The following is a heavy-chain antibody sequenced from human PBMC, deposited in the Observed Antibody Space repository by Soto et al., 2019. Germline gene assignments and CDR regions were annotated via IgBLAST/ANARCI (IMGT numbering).Heavy chain of an antibody. Sequence: ASVKVSCKAAGYTFTGYAIHWVRQAPGQRLEWMGWINAGNGNTKYSQKFQGRVTITRDTSASTAYMELSSLRSEDTAVYYCARAVAVPADFDYWGQGTLVTVSS. J-gene: IGHJ4*02. CDR1: GYTFTGYA. CDR2: INAGNGNT. CDR3: ARAVAVPADFDY. D-gene: IGHD6-19*01. V-gene: IGHV1-3*01.